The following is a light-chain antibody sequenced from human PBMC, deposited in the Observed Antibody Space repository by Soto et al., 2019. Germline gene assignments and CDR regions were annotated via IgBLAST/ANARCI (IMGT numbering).Light chain of an antibody. CDR1: SGSIASNY. Sequence: NFMLTQPHSVSASPGKTVTISCTGNSGSIASNYVQWYQQRPGRAPTTVIYDDDRRPSGVPDRFSGSKSGNTASLTVSGLQADDEADYYCGSKAGSNKHVVFGGGTKLTVL. J-gene: IGLJ2*01. CDR2: DDD. CDR3: GSKAGSNKHVV. V-gene: IGLV6-57*02.